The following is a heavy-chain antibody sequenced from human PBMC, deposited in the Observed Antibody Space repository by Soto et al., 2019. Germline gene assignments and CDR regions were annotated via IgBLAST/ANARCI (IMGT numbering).Heavy chain of an antibody. CDR1: GGSISSSSYY. Sequence: SETLSLTCTVSGGSISSSSYYWGWVRQPPGKGLEWIGSIYYGGNTYYNPSLKSRVTISVDTSKNQFSLKLSSVTAADTAGYYCARAQYDSYFDYWGQGTLVTVSS. D-gene: IGHD3-22*01. CDR2: IYYGGNT. V-gene: IGHV4-39*01. J-gene: IGHJ4*02. CDR3: ARAQYDSYFDY.